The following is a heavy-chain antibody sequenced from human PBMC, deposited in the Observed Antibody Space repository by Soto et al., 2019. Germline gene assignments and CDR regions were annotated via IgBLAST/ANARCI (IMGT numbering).Heavy chain of an antibody. CDR2: VYHNGNA. Sequence: PSETLSLPCTASGGSSTTPGYSWSLIRQPPGKAPEWIGYVYHNGNAYPKPSLKSRVTISLDGAKNQFSLKMTSVTAADTGLYYCSSRLYYYYGLEVCGQGSTVTASS. V-gene: IGHV4-30-2*01. J-gene: IGHJ6*02. CDR1: GGSSTTPGYS. D-gene: IGHD3-10*01. CDR3: SSRLYYYYGLEV.